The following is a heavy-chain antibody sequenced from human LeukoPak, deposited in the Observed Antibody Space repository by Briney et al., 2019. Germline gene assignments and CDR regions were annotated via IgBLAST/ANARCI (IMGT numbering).Heavy chain of an antibody. CDR1: GYRFTSYW. Sequence: LGESLKISCKGSGYRFTSYWIGWVRQMAGKGLEWMGIIYPGDSDTRYSPSFQGQVTISADKSISTAYLQWSSLKASDTAMYYCARGGRGARPPGYYGMDVWGQGTTVTVSS. CDR2: IYPGDSDT. V-gene: IGHV5-51*01. D-gene: IGHD3-16*01. J-gene: IGHJ6*02. CDR3: ARGGRGARPPGYYGMDV.